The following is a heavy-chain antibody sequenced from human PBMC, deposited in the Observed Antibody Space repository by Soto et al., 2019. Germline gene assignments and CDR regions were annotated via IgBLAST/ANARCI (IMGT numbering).Heavy chain of an antibody. Sequence: ASVKVSCKASGYTFGNNDISWVRQATGQGLEWMGWMNPNSGNTGYAQKFQGRVSMTRNTSITTAYLELSSLKSDDTAIYYCARMATSGTLNWFDPWGQGTLVTVSS. V-gene: IGHV1-8*01. CDR3: ARMATSGTLNWFDP. J-gene: IGHJ5*02. CDR1: GYTFGNND. CDR2: MNPNSGNT.